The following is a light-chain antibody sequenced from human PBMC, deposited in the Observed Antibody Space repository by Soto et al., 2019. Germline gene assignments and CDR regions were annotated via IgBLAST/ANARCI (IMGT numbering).Light chain of an antibody. V-gene: IGKV3-15*01. J-gene: IGKJ4*01. Sequence: IVMTQSPATLSVSPGERATLSCRASESVSSRLAWYQQKPGQAPRLLIYGASTRATGVPARFSGSGSGTEFALTISSLQSEDFAVYCCQQCYKWPLTFGGGTKVEIK. CDR3: QQCYKWPLT. CDR1: ESVSSR. CDR2: GAS.